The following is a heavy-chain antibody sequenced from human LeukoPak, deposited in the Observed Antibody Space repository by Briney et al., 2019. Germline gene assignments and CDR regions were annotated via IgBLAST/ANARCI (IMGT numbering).Heavy chain of an antibody. CDR1: GFTFSSYA. Sequence: GGSLRLSCAASGFTFSSYAMHWVRQAPGKGLEWVAVISYDGSNKYYADSVKGRFTISRDNSKNTLYLQMSSLRAEDTAVYYCADLNYGDYPGYWGQGTLVTVSS. D-gene: IGHD4-17*01. CDR2: ISYDGSNK. V-gene: IGHV3-30-3*01. CDR3: ADLNYGDYPGY. J-gene: IGHJ4*02.